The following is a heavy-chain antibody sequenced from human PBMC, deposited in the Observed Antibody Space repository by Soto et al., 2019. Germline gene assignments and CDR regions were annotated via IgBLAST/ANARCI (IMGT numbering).Heavy chain of an antibody. CDR3: ARERKFDFWGKGLDV. J-gene: IGHJ6*02. CDR2: MDPNSGST. CDR1: GYTFTSYD. D-gene: IGHD3-3*01. Sequence: QAQLVQSGAEVKKPGASVKVSCKASGYTFTSYDIYWVRQAPGQVLDWLGWMDPNSGSTGYAQNFQGRATMTRNISINTAHMELSSLRSEDTAVYYCARERKFDFWGKGLDVWGQGTTVTVSS. V-gene: IGHV1-8*01.